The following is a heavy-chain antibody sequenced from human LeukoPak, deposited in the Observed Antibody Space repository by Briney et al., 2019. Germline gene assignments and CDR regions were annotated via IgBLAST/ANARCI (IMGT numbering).Heavy chain of an antibody. Sequence: GGSLRLSCAASGFTFNIYAMRWVRQAPGEGLEWVAVASDDGRTQYYADSVRGRFTTSRDNSKHTLDQQLNSLRPEDTAVYYLSRGGPKPSGYLLFDYGGQGTRVSV. D-gene: IGHD3-3*01. CDR3: SRGGPKPSGYLLFDY. V-gene: IGHV3-30*01. CDR1: GFTFNIYA. CDR2: ASDDGRTQ. J-gene: IGHJ4*02.